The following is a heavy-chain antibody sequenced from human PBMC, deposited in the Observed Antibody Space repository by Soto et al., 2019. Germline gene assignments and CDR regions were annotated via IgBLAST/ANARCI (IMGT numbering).Heavy chain of an antibody. Sequence: SETLSLTCAVYGGSFSGYYWSWIRQPPGKGLEWIGEINHSGSTNYNPSLKSRVTISVDTSKNQFSLKLSSVTAADTAVYYCARRYYDFWSGYYSDYYYGMDVWGQGTTVTVSS. J-gene: IGHJ6*02. CDR2: INHSGST. CDR3: ARRYYDFWSGYYSDYYYGMDV. V-gene: IGHV4-34*01. CDR1: GGSFSGYY. D-gene: IGHD3-3*01.